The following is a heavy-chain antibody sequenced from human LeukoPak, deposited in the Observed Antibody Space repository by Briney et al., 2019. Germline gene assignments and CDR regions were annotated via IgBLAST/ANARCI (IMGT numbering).Heavy chain of an antibody. D-gene: IGHD2-2*02. J-gene: IGHJ4*02. V-gene: IGHV3-23*01. CDR3: AKWIVVVPAAIRGGFDY. Sequence: GGSLRLSCAASGFTFSNYAMSWVRQAPGKGLEWVSGINWNGGSTGYADSVKGRFTISRDNSKNTLYLQMNSLRAEDTAVYYCAKWIVVVPAAIRGGFDYWGQGTLVTVSS. CDR2: INWNGGST. CDR1: GFTFSNYA.